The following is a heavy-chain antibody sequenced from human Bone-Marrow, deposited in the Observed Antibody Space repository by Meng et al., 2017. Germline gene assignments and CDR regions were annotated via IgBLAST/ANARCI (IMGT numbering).Heavy chain of an antibody. V-gene: IGHV3-23*01. D-gene: IGHD3-10*01. CDR2: ISGSGGST. CDR1: GFTFSSYA. CDR3: AKDRVVSIDY. Sequence: GGSLRLSCASSGFTFSSYAMSWVRQAPGKGLEWVSAISGSGGSTYYADSVKGRFTISRDNSKNTLYLQMNSRRAEDTAVYYCAKDRVVSIDYWGQGTLVTVSS. J-gene: IGHJ4*02.